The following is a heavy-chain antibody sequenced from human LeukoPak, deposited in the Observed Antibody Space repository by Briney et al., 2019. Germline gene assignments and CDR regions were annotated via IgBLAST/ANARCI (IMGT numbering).Heavy chain of an antibody. CDR2: ISASGGST. V-gene: IGHV3-23*01. Sequence: GGSLRLSCAASRFTFNNYAMNWVRQAPGKGLEWVSTISASGGSTSYADSVKGRFTISRDNSKNTLYLQMNSLRAEDTAIYYCATDKMTDYWGQGTLVTVSS. J-gene: IGHJ4*02. CDR3: ATDKMTDY. CDR1: RFTFNNYA.